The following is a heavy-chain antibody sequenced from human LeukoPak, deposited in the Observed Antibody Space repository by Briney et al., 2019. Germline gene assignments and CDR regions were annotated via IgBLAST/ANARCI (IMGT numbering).Heavy chain of an antibody. V-gene: IGHV4-39*07. J-gene: IGHJ4*02. CDR3: ARVATVTVPDN. Sequence: SETLSLTCTVSGGSISSSSYYWGWIRQPPGKGLEWIGSIYSSGSTYYNPSLKSRVTISIDTSKNQFSLKLSSVTAADRAMYYCARVATVTVPDNWGQGTLVTVSS. CDR2: IYSSGST. CDR1: GGSISSSSYY. D-gene: IGHD4-17*01.